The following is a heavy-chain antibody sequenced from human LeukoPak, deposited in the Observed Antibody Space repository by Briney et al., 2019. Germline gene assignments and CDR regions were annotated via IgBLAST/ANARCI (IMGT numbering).Heavy chain of an antibody. CDR3: ARSSGHSYGDFDY. D-gene: IGHD5-18*01. V-gene: IGHV4-59*01. Sequence: SETLSLTCSVSGVSITRNYWSWIRQPPGKGLEWLGYTHHSGATSYNPSLTSRSTMSLDTSNNQFSLKLSSVTAADTAVYYCARSSGHSYGDFDYWGQGNPVTVSS. J-gene: IGHJ4*02. CDR1: GVSITRNY. CDR2: THHSGAT.